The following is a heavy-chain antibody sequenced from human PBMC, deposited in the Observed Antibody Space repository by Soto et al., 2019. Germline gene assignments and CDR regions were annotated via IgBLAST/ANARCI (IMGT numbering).Heavy chain of an antibody. Sequence: QVQLVQSGAEVKKPGSSVKVSCKASGGTFSSYTISWVRQAPGQGLEWMGRIIPILGIANYAQKFQGRVTITADKSPSTAFMELGSLGSEETAVDYCARDGERYSYAWGQGTLVTGSS. V-gene: IGHV1-69*08. J-gene: IGHJ4*02. CDR1: GGTFSSYT. D-gene: IGHD5-18*01. CDR3: ARDGERYSYA. CDR2: IIPILGIA.